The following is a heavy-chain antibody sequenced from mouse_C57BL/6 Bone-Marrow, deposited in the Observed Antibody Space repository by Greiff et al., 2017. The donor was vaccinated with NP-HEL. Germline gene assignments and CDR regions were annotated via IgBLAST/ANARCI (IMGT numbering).Heavy chain of an antibody. J-gene: IGHJ1*03. CDR3: ARSPYGSREYWYFDV. CDR1: GATWAGGG. V-gene: IGHV1-64*01. Sequence: DKLQQPGAELVKKGEAGKGEGKAEGATWAGGGARGGEQRGGSVLYWIGMIHPNSGSTNYNEKFKSKATLTVDKSSSTAYMQLSSLTSEDSAVYYCARSPYGSREYWYFDVWGTGTTVTVSS. CDR2: IHPNSGST. D-gene: IGHD1-1*01.